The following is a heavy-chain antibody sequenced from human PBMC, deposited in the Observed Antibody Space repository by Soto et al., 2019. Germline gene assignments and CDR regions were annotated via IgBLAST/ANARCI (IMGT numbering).Heavy chain of an antibody. J-gene: IGHJ4*02. CDR3: AKERWLREYYFDY. CDR2: ISYDGSNK. D-gene: IGHD5-12*01. V-gene: IGHV3-30*18. CDR1: GFTFSSYG. Sequence: QVQLVGSGGGVVQPGRSLRLSCAASGFTFSSYGMHWVRQAPGKGLEWVAVISYDGSNKYYADSVKGRFTISRDNSKNTLYLQMNSLRAEDTAVYYCAKERWLREYYFDYWGQGTLVTVSS.